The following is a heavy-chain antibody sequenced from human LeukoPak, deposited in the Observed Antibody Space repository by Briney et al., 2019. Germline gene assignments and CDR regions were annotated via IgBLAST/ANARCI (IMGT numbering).Heavy chain of an antibody. CDR3: ARGSPDSFDY. Sequence: GGSLRLSCAASGFTISSHIMNWVRQAPGKGLEWVSSISSSSSNIYYPDSVKGRFTISRDNAKNSLYLQMNSLRAEDTAVYYCARGSPDSFDYWGQGTLVTVSS. CDR1: GFTISSHI. V-gene: IGHV3-21*01. J-gene: IGHJ4*02. CDR2: ISSSSSNI. D-gene: IGHD4-11*01.